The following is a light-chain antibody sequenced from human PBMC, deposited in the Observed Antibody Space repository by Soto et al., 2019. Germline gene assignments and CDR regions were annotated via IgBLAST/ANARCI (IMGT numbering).Light chain of an antibody. V-gene: IGKV3-15*01. CDR1: QSVKSY. J-gene: IGKJ2*01. Sequence: EIVMTQSPATLSVSPGGRATLSCRASQSVKSYLAWYQLRPGQPPRLLIYGASTRATDIPARFSGSGSGTEFSLTISSLQSEDFAVYFCQQYTTWPPRYTFGQGTKLEI. CDR3: QQYTTWPPRYT. CDR2: GAS.